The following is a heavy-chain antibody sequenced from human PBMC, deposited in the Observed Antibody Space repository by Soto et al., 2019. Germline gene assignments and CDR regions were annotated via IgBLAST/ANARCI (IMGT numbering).Heavy chain of an antibody. D-gene: IGHD3-22*01. CDR1: GFTFSSYA. CDR2: ISGSGGST. J-gene: IGHJ4*02. Sequence: EVQLLESGGGLVQPGGSLRLSCAASGFTFSSYAMSWVRQAPGKGLEWVSAISGSGGSTYYADSVKGRFTISRDNSKNTLYLQMNSLRAEDCAVYYCEKGTGLITMIVVAPSVGGDYWGPGSLVTVSS. V-gene: IGHV3-23*01. CDR3: EKGTGLITMIVVAPSVGGDY.